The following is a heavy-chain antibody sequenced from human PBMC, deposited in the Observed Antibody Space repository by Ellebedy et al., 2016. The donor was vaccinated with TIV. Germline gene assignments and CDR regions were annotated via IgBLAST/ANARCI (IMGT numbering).Heavy chain of an antibody. CDR1: GFTFSNAW. CDR3: AKDLNPNSGSHRGADY. V-gene: IGHV3-15*01. D-gene: IGHD1-26*01. Sequence: GGSLRLSCAASGFTFSNAWMSWVRQAPGKGLEWVGRIKSKTDGGTTDYAAPVKGRFTISRDDSKNTLYLQMNSLKTEDTAVYYCAKDLNPNSGSHRGADYWGQGTLVTVSS. J-gene: IGHJ4*02. CDR2: IKSKTDGGTT.